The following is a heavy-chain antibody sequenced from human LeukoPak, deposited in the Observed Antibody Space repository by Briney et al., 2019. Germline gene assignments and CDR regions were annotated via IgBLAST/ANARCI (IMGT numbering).Heavy chain of an antibody. CDR2: ISAYNGNT. CDR1: GYTFTSYS. J-gene: IGHJ3*02. D-gene: IGHD3-10*01. V-gene: IGHV1-18*01. Sequence: ASVKVSCKASGYTFTSYSISWVRQAPGQGLEWMGWISAYNGNTNHAQKLQGRVTMTTGTSTSTAYMELRSLRSDDTAVYYCARVGDMVRGVIITDAFDIWGQGTMVTVSS. CDR3: ARVGDMVRGVIITDAFDI.